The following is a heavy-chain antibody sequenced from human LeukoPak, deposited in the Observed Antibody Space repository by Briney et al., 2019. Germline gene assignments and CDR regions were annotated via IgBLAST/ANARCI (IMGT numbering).Heavy chain of an antibody. D-gene: IGHD3-10*01. CDR3: ARTPYDSGSQSFDY. Sequence: AASVKVSCKASGYTFTGYYMHWVRQAPGQGLEWMGWINPNSGGTNYAQKFQGRVTMTRDTSISTAYMELSRLRSDDAAVYYCARTPYDSGSQSFDYWGQGTLVTVSS. J-gene: IGHJ4*02. V-gene: IGHV1-2*02. CDR1: GYTFTGYY. CDR2: INPNSGGT.